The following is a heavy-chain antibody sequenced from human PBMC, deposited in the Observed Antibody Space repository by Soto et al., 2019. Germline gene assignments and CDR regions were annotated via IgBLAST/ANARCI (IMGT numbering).Heavy chain of an antibody. D-gene: IGHD1-1*01. CDR3: ASSIKRGTDYYYYGMDV. V-gene: IGHV5-10-1*01. J-gene: IGHJ6*02. CDR2: IDPSDSYT. CDR1: GYSFTSYW. Sequence: GESLKISCKGSGYSFTSYWISWVRQMPGKGLEWMGRIDPSDSYTNYSPSFQGHVTISADKSISTAYLQWSSLKASDTAMYYCASSIKRGTDYYYYGMDVWGQGTTVTVSS.